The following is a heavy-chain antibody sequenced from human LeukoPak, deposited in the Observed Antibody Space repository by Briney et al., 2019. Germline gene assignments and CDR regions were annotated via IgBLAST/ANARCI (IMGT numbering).Heavy chain of an antibody. CDR2: IWYDGSNK. CDR3: ARGVTRYCSSTSCYYFDF. V-gene: IGHV3-33*01. CDR1: GFTFSSYG. Sequence: GGSLRLSCAASGFTFSSYGMHWVRQAPGKGLEWVAVIWYDGSNKYYADSVKGRFTISRDNSRNTLYLQMNSLRAEDTAVYYCARGVTRYCSSTSCYYFDFWGQGTLVTVSS. J-gene: IGHJ4*02. D-gene: IGHD2-2*01.